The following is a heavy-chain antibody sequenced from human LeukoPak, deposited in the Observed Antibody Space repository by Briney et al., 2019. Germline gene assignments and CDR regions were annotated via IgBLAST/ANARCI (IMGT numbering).Heavy chain of an antibody. V-gene: IGHV3-21*01. D-gene: IGHD3-22*01. J-gene: IGHJ4*02. Sequence: PGGSLRLSCAASGFTFSSYSMNWVRQAPGKGLEWVSSISSSSSYIYYADSVKGRFTISRDNAKNSLYLQMNSLRAEDTAVYYCARFGSGYYQFDYWGQGTPVTVSS. CDR1: GFTFSSYS. CDR3: ARFGSGYYQFDY. CDR2: ISSSSSYI.